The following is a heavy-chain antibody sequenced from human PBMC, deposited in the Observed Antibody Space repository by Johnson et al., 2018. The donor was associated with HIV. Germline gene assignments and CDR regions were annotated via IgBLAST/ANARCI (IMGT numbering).Heavy chain of an antibody. V-gene: IGHV3-30*02. CDR3: TTGSCIDGVCYAFDV. CDR2: IRYDGSNK. D-gene: IGHD2-8*01. Sequence: QVHLVESGGGVVQPGGSLRLSCAASGFTFSSYGMHWVRQAPGKGLEWVAFIRYDGSNKYYADSVKGRFTISRDNSKNTLYLQMNSLRAEDTAVYYCTTGSCIDGVCYAFDVWGQGTMVTVSS. J-gene: IGHJ3*01. CDR1: GFTFSSYG.